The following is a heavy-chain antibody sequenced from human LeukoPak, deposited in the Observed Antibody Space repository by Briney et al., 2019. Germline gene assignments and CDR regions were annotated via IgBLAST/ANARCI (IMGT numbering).Heavy chain of an antibody. V-gene: IGHV6-1*01. CDR1: GDSVSSNSAA. CDR2: TYYRSKWYN. Sequence: SQTLSLTCAISGDSVSSNSAAWNWIRQSPSRGLEWLGRTYYRSKWYNDYAVSVKSRITINPDTSKNQFSLQLNSVTPEDTAVYYCAREGPIIYSNSDYYMDVWGKGTTVTVSS. J-gene: IGHJ6*03. CDR3: AREGPIIYSNSDYYMDV. D-gene: IGHD4-11*01.